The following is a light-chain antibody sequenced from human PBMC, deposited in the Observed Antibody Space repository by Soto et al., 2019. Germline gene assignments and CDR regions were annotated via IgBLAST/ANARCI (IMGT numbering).Light chain of an antibody. CDR3: QQRGNWPS. CDR1: QSVSRY. J-gene: IGKJ4*01. V-gene: IGKV3-11*01. CDR2: DAS. Sequence: EIAYTQSPATLSLSPMQIANLSCRASQSVSRYLAWYQQKPGQAPRLLIYDASNRATGIPARFSGSGSGTDFTLTISSLEPEDFAVYYCQQRGNWPSFGGGTKVDI.